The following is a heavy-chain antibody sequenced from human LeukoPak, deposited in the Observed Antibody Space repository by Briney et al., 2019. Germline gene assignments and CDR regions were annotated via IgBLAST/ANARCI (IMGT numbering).Heavy chain of an antibody. CDR1: GGTFSSYA. J-gene: IGHJ5*02. Sequence: ASVKVSCKASGGTFSSYAISWVRQAPGQGLEWMGGIIPIFGTANYAQKFQGRVTITTDESTSTAYMELSSLRSEDTAVYYCARETGEIAADNNWSDPWGQGTLVTVSS. D-gene: IGHD6-13*01. CDR2: IIPIFGTA. V-gene: IGHV1-69*05. CDR3: ARETGEIAADNNWSDP.